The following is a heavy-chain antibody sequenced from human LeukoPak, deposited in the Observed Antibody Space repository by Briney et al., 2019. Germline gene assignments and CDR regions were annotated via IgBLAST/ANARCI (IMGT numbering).Heavy chain of an antibody. V-gene: IGHV4-38-2*02. CDR2: IYHSGNT. CDR3: ARVAYFDSTGDYYNFDY. J-gene: IGHJ4*02. Sequence: PSETLSLTCTVSGYSISRGYYWGWIRQPPGNGLEWIGSIYHSGNTPYNPSLQSRVTISMDTSKNQFPLRLSSMTAADTAVYYCARVAYFDSTGDYYNFDYWGQGTLVTVSS. D-gene: IGHD3-22*01. CDR1: GYSISRGYY.